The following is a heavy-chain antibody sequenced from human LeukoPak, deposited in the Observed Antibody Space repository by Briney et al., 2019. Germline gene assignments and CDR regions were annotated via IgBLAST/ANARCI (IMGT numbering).Heavy chain of an antibody. CDR3: ARVSDY. V-gene: IGHV4-34*01. Sequence: SETLSLTCAVYGGSFSDYAWSWIRQPPGKGLEWIGEINHSGSTKYIPSLTSRVTISIDTSKNQFSLRLSSVTAADTAVCYCARVSDYWSQGTLVTVSS. CDR2: INHSGST. CDR1: GGSFSDYA. J-gene: IGHJ4*02.